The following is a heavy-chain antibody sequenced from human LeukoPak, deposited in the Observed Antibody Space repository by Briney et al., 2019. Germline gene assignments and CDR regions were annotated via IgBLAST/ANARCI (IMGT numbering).Heavy chain of an antibody. V-gene: IGHV1-69*01. CDR1: GGTFSIYA. J-gene: IGHJ4*02. CDR2: IIPIFGTA. Sequence: VASVNVSFKASGGTFSIYATSWVRQAPGQGLEWMGGIIPIFGTANYAQKFQGRVTITADESTSTAYMELSSLRSEDTAVYYCARSKVRGDEQYFDYWGQGTLVTVSS. CDR3: ARSKVRGDEQYFDY. D-gene: IGHD2-21*02.